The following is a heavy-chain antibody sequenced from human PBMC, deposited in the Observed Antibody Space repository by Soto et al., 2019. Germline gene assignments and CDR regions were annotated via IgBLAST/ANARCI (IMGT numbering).Heavy chain of an antibody. CDR2: ISYDGSNK. Sequence: QVQLVESGGGVVQPGRSLRLSCAASGFTFSSYGMHWVRQAPGKGLEWVAVISYDGSNKYYADSVKGRFTISRDNSKNTLYLQMNSLRAEDTAVYYCAKETYSSSGFHFDYWGQGTLVTVSS. CDR3: AKETYSSSGFHFDY. D-gene: IGHD6-13*01. J-gene: IGHJ4*02. V-gene: IGHV3-30*18. CDR1: GFTFSSYG.